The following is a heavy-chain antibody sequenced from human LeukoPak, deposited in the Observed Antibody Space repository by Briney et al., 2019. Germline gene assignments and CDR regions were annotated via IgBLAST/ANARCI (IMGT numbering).Heavy chain of an antibody. D-gene: IGHD6-13*01. V-gene: IGHV3-33*01. Sequence: GGSLRLSCAASGFTFSSYGMHWVRQAPGKGLEWVAVIWYDGSNKYYADSVKGRFTVPRDNSKNTLYLQMNSLRAEDTAVYYCARDGPGGSSWYGPLDYWGQGTLVTVSS. CDR3: ARDGPGGSSWYGPLDY. CDR2: IWYDGSNK. J-gene: IGHJ4*02. CDR1: GFTFSSYG.